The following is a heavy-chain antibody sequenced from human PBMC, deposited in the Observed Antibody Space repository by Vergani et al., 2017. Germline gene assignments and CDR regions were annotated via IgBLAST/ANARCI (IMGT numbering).Heavy chain of an antibody. Sequence: EVQLVESGGGLVQPGGSLRLSCAASGFTFSSYSMNWVRQAPGKGLEWVSYISSSSSTIYYADSVKGRFTISRDNAKSSLYLQMNSLRAEDTAVYYCARDSREDIVVVVAASYNWFDPWGQGTLVTVSS. J-gene: IGHJ5*02. V-gene: IGHV3-48*01. D-gene: IGHD2-15*01. CDR3: ARDSREDIVVVVAASYNWFDP. CDR2: ISSSSSTI. CDR1: GFTFSSYS.